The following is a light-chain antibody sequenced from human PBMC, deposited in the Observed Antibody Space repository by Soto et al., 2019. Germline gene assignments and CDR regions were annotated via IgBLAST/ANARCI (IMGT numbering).Light chain of an antibody. Sequence: EIVLTQSPATLSLSPGERATLSCRASQSVSSYLAWYQQRPGQAPRLLIYDASNRATGIPARFSGSGSGTDFTLTISSLEPEDFAVYYCHQRRNWPLTFGGGTKVEIK. V-gene: IGKV3-11*01. J-gene: IGKJ4*01. CDR1: QSVSSY. CDR2: DAS. CDR3: HQRRNWPLT.